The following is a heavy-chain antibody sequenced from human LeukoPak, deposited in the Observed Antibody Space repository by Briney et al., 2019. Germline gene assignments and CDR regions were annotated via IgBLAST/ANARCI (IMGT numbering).Heavy chain of an antibody. J-gene: IGHJ4*02. CDR2: ITSSSTYI. CDR1: GFTFSSYW. CDR3: ARGRLTGVDY. Sequence: GGSLRLSCAASGFTFSSYWMSWVRQAPGKGLEWVSSITSSSTYIYYADSVKGRFTISRDNAKNSLYLQMNSLRAEDTAVYYCARGRLTGVDYWGQGTLVTVSS. V-gene: IGHV3-21*01. D-gene: IGHD7-27*01.